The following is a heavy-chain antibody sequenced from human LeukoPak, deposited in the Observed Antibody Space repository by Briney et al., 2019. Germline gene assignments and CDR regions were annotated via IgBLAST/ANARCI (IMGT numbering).Heavy chain of an antibody. V-gene: IGHV3-7*01. CDR1: GYTFRSYW. D-gene: IGHD2-8*01. J-gene: IGHJ4*02. CDR2: INQDGSTK. CDR3: ARANLMAPETLDF. Sequence: GGSLRLSCAASGYTFRSYWVTWVRQAPGKGLEWVANINQDGSTKNYAGSLKGRFTISRDNAKNSLFLQMNSLRADDTAVYYCARANLMAPETLDFWGQGTLVTVSS.